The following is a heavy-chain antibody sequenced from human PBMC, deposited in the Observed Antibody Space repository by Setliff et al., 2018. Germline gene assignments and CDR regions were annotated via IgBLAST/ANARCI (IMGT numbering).Heavy chain of an antibody. V-gene: IGHV5-51*01. J-gene: IGHJ3*02. Sequence: ESLKISCKGSGYSFTSYWTGWVRQMPGKGLEWMGIIYPGDSDTRYSPSFQGQVTISADKSISTAYLQWSSLKASDTAMYYCARQAIFGSDAFDIWGQGTMVTVSS. CDR3: ARQAIFGSDAFDI. CDR1: GYSFTSYW. D-gene: IGHD3-3*01. CDR2: IYPGDSDT.